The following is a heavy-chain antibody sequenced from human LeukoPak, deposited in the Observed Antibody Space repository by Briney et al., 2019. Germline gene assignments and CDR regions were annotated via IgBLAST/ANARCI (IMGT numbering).Heavy chain of an antibody. V-gene: IGHV3-7*01. Sequence: GGSLRLSCATSGFTLSMHWMSWARQAPGKGLEWVANIKQDGSEKYYVDSVKGRFTISRDNARGSLYLQMNSLRVEYTAVYYCAKIDSASFASWGQGTLVSVSA. CDR3: AKIDSASFAS. CDR2: IKQDGSEK. D-gene: IGHD3-22*01. CDR1: GFTLSMHW. J-gene: IGHJ4*02.